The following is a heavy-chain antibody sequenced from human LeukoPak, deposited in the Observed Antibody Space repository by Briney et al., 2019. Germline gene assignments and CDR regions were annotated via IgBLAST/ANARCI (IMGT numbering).Heavy chain of an antibody. CDR1: GFTFSSYA. V-gene: IGHV3-23*01. Sequence: RSGGSLRLSCAASGFTFSSYAMSWVRQAPGKGLEWVSAISDSGGSTYYADSVKGRFTISRDNSKNTLYLQMNSLRAEDTAVYYCARDRGIAVDYFDYWGQGTLVTVSS. J-gene: IGHJ4*02. D-gene: IGHD6-19*01. CDR2: ISDSGGST. CDR3: ARDRGIAVDYFDY.